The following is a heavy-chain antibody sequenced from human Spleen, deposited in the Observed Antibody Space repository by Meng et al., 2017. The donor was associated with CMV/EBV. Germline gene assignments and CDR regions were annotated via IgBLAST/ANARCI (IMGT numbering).Heavy chain of an antibody. V-gene: IGHV4-39*07. J-gene: IGHJ4*02. D-gene: IGHD1-1*01. Sequence: QLQGSGLGMVKLSEPLSLTCSVSGGSLSSSTYYWGWIRQPPGKGLEWIGTMYYTGTTYYNPSLKRRVTISLNTSKNQFSLKLTSLTAADTAMYYCGSVKRLGIDHWGQGTLVTVSS. CDR1: GGSLSSSTYY. CDR2: MYYTGTT. CDR3: GSVKRLGIDH.